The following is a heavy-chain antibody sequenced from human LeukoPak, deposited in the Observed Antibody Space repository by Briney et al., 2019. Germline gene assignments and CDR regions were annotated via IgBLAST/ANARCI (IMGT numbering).Heavy chain of an antibody. Sequence: ASVKVSRKASGGTFSSYAISWVRQAPGQGLEWMGGIIPIFGTANYAQKFQGRVTITADESTSTAYMELSSLSSEDTAVYYCARDHCSSTSCYYLTDLPFDPWGQGTLVTVSS. CDR2: IIPIFGTA. J-gene: IGHJ5*02. D-gene: IGHD2-2*01. V-gene: IGHV1-69*13. CDR1: GGTFSSYA. CDR3: ARDHCSSTSCYYLTDLPFDP.